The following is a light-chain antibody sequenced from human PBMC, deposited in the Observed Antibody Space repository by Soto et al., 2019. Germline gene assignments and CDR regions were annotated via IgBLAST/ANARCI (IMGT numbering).Light chain of an antibody. CDR2: AAS. V-gene: IGKV1-27*01. CDR3: QQYYSTLYT. Sequence: DIQVTQHPSSLSASVGDRVTITCRASQGIKNYLAWYQQKPGETPKLLIYAASTLESGIPPRFSGSGSGTDFTLTINNLQPEDVATYYCQQYYSTLYTFGQGTKLEIK. CDR1: QGIKNY. J-gene: IGKJ2*01.